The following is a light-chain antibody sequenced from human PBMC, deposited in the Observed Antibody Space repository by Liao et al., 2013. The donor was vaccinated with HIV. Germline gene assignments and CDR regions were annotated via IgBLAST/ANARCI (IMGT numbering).Light chain of an antibody. CDR2: YDS. V-gene: IGLV3-1*01. J-gene: IGLJ1*01. CDR3: QVWDSSSDHYV. Sequence: SYDLTQPPSVSVSPGQTASITCSGDKLGDKYACWYQQKPGQSPVLVIYYDSDRPSGIPERFSGSNSGNTATLTISRVEAGDEADYYCQVWDSSSDHYVFGTGTKVTVL. CDR1: KLGDKY.